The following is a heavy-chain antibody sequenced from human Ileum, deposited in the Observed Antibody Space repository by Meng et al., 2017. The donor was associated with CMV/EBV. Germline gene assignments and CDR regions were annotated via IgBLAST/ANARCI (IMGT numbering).Heavy chain of an antibody. CDR3: ARERPRGTAMASIDY. V-gene: IGHV4-4*07. CDR2: IYTSGST. D-gene: IGHD5-18*01. Sequence: GQVLEAGTGLGTPSETPAVTGPGWGGSTSSYCWSWIREPAGKGLEWIGRIYTSGSTNYNPSLKSRVTMSVDTSKNQFSLKLSSVTAADTAVYYCARERPRGTAMASIDYWGQGTLVTVSS. J-gene: IGHJ4*02. CDR1: GGSTSSYC.